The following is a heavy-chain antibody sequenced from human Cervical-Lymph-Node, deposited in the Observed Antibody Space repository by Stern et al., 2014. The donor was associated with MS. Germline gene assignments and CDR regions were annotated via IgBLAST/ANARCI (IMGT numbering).Heavy chain of an antibody. D-gene: IGHD3-10*02. CDR1: GYTFTDYY. J-gene: IGHJ4*02. CDR3: ARDLFGEPFDY. CDR2: INTNIGHT. V-gene: IGHV1-2*02. Sequence: VQLVQSGAELKRPGASVKVSCKASGYTFTDYYIHWVRQAPGQGLEWMGWINTNIGHTNYAQKLQGRVTMTRDTSINTAYMELTRLRSDDTAVYFCARDLFGEPFDYWGQGTLITVSS.